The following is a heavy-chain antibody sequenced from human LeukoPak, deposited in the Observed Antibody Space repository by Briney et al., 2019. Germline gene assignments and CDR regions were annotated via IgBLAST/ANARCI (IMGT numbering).Heavy chain of an antibody. CDR1: GGSISSFY. CDR3: ARDLDNGGSSIWYFDL. J-gene: IGHJ2*01. CDR2: IYYRGNT. D-gene: IGHD4-23*01. Sequence: SETLSLTCTVSGGSISSFYWSWIRQPPGKGLEWLGYIYYRGNTQYNPSLKSRVTISVDTYKNQFSLRLTSVTAADTAVYYCARDLDNGGSSIWYFDLWGRGTLVTVSS. V-gene: IGHV4-59*01.